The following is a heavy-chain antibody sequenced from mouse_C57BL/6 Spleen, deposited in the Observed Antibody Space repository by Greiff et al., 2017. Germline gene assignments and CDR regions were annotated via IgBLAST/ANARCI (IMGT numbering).Heavy chain of an antibody. CDR3: ARNRVYGNYAWFAY. D-gene: IGHD2-10*02. Sequence: EVKLMESGGGLVKPGGSLKLSCAASGFTFSSYAMSWVRQTPEKRLEWVATISDGGSYTYYPDNVKGRFTISRDNAKNNWYLQMSHRKSEDTAMYDCARNRVYGNYAWFAYWGQGTLVTVSA. J-gene: IGHJ3*01. CDR1: GFTFSSYA. CDR2: ISDGGSYT. V-gene: IGHV5-4*03.